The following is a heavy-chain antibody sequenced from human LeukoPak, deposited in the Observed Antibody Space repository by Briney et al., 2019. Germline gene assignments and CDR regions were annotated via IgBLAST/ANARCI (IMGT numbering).Heavy chain of an antibody. J-gene: IGHJ5*02. CDR3: ARVVLVEDILTGYHLPNWFDP. CDR2: ITSTNSYK. V-gene: IGHV3-21*01. D-gene: IGHD3-9*01. CDR1: GFTFSSYS. Sequence: TGGSLRLSCVASGFTFSSYSMNWVRQAPGKGLEWVSCITSTNSYKYSDSVKGRFTISRDNAKNSLSLQLNNLRAEDTAVYYCARVVLVEDILTGYHLPNWFDPWGRGTLVTVSS.